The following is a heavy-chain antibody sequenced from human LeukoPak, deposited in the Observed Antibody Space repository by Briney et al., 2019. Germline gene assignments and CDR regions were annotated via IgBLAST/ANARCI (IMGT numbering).Heavy chain of an antibody. Sequence: ASVKVSCKASGYTFTSYGISWVRQAPGQGLEWMGWISAYNGNTNYAQKLQGRVTMTTDTSTSTAYMELRSLRSDDTAVYYCARDGFLELRTAAGPDYWGQGTLVTVSS. J-gene: IGHJ4*02. CDR3: ARDGFLELRTAAGPDY. CDR2: ISAYNGNT. V-gene: IGHV1-18*01. CDR1: GYTFTSYG. D-gene: IGHD1-7*01.